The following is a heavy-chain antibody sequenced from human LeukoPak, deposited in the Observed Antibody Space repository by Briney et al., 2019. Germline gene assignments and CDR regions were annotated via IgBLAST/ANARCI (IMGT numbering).Heavy chain of an antibody. J-gene: IGHJ6*02. Sequence: GGSLRLSCAASGFTFNTYWMTWVRQAPGKGLEWVANIKQDGSETVYVDSVKGRFTISRDNAQSSLYLQMNSLRAEDTAVYYCARDPYSSSWSYGMDVWGQGTAVTVSS. CDR3: ARDPYSSSWSYGMDV. V-gene: IGHV3-7*05. CDR1: GFTFNTYW. D-gene: IGHD6-13*01. CDR2: IKQDGSET.